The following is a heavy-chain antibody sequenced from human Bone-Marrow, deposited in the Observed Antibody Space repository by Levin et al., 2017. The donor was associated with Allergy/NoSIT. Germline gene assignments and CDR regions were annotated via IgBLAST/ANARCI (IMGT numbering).Heavy chain of an antibody. Sequence: SETLSLTCTVSGGSISSYYWSWIRQPPGKGLEWIGYIYYSGSTNYNPSLKSRVTISVDTSKNQFSLKLSSVTAADTAVYYCARYMVRGVDAMFDPWGQGTLVTVSS. CDR1: GGSISSYY. D-gene: IGHD3-10*01. V-gene: IGHV4-59*08. CDR3: ARYMVRGVDAMFDP. J-gene: IGHJ5*02. CDR2: IYYSGST.